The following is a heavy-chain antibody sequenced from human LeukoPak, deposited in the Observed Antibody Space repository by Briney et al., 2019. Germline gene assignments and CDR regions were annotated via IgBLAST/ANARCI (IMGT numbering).Heavy chain of an antibody. Sequence: SETLSLTCTVSGGSISSGDYYWSWIRQPPGKGLEWIGYIYYSGSTYYNPSLKSRVTISVDTSKNQFSLKLSSVTAADTAVYYCARVIRGSGSEYFQHWGQGALVTVSS. J-gene: IGHJ1*01. CDR3: ARVIRGSGSEYFQH. CDR1: GGSISSGDYY. CDR2: IYYSGST. D-gene: IGHD3-10*01. V-gene: IGHV4-30-4*01.